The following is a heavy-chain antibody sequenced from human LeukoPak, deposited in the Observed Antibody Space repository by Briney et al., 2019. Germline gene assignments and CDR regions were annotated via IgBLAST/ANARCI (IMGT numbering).Heavy chain of an antibody. Sequence: GASVKVSXKASGGTFSSYAISWVRQAPGQGLEWMGGIIPIFGTANYAQKFQGRVTITADESTSTAYMELSSLRSEDTAVYYCARRYGGDSGFSLDYWGQGTLVTVSS. V-gene: IGHV1-69*13. CDR2: IIPIFGTA. CDR1: GGTFSSYA. CDR3: ARRYGGDSGFSLDY. J-gene: IGHJ4*02. D-gene: IGHD4-23*01.